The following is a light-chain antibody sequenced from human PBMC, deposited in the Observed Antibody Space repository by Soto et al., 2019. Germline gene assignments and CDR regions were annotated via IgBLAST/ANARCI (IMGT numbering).Light chain of an antibody. CDR3: QQSYRTPHT. CDR2: DVF. V-gene: IGKV1-39*01. CDR1: QNINNY. Sequence: DIQMTQSPSSLSASVGDRVTITCRASQNINNYLNWYQHKPGQAPKVLIYDVFTLQSGVPSRFSGSGSGTFFTLTISSLQPEDFATYYCQQSYRTPHTFGQGTKLETK. J-gene: IGKJ2*01.